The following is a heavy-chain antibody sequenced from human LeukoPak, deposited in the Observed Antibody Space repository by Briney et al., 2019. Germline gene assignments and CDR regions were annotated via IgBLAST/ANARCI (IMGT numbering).Heavy chain of an antibody. CDR2: ISGSGGST. CDR1: GFTFSSYA. V-gene: IGHV3-23*01. CDR3: AKEDYDSSGYYAYYFDY. D-gene: IGHD3-22*01. Sequence: GGSLRLSCAASGFTFSSYAMSWVRQAPGKGLEWVSAISGSGGSTYYADSVKGRFTISRGNSKNTLYLQMNSLRAEDTAVYYCAKEDYDSSGYYAYYFDYWGQGTLVTVSS. J-gene: IGHJ4*02.